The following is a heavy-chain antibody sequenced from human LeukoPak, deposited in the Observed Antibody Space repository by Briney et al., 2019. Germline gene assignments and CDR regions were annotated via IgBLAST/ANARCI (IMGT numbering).Heavy chain of an antibody. V-gene: IGHV3-53*01. CDR3: ARDRPESSGDPGDVYDAFDI. CDR1: GFTVSSNY. J-gene: IGHJ3*02. CDR2: IYSGGST. D-gene: IGHD2-15*01. Sequence: GGSLRLSCAASGFTVSSNYMSWVRQAPGKGLEWVSVIYSGGSTYYADSVKGRFTISRDNSKNTLYLQMSSLRAEDTAVYYCARDRPESSGDPGDVYDAFDIWGQGTMVTVSS.